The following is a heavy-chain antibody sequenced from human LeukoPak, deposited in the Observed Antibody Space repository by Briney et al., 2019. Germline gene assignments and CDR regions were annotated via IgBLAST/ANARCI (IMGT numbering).Heavy chain of an antibody. CDR3: AKEAYDSSGYYWGFDP. V-gene: IGHV3-30*04. D-gene: IGHD3-22*01. CDR1: GFTFSSYA. CDR2: ISYDGSNK. Sequence: PGGSLRLSCAASGFTFSSYAMHWVRQAPGKGLEWVAVISYDGSNKYYADSVKGRFTISRDNSKNTLYLQMNSLRAEDTAVYYCAKEAYDSSGYYWGFDPWGQGTLVTVSS. J-gene: IGHJ5*02.